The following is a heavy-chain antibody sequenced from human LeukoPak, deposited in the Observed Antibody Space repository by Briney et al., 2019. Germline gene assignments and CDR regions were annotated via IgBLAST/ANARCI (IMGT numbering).Heavy chain of an antibody. CDR3: AREPGLWFGELFYFDY. CDR2: INSDGSST. D-gene: IGHD3-10*01. J-gene: IGHJ4*02. Sequence: GGSLRPSCAASGFTFSSYWMHWVRQAPGKGLVWVSRINSDGSSTSYADSVKGRFTISRDNAKNTLYLQMNSLRAEDTAVYYCAREPGLWFGELFYFDYWGQGTLVTVSS. V-gene: IGHV3-74*01. CDR1: GFTFSSYW.